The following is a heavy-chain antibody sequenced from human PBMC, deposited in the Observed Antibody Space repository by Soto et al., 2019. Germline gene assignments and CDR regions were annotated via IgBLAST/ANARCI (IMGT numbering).Heavy chain of an antibody. V-gene: IGHV1-69*13. CDR1: GGNFSSYA. D-gene: IGHD3-22*01. CDR2: IIPIFGTA. CDR3: AMYYYDSSGYYSGFDY. J-gene: IGHJ4*02. Sequence: ASVKVSCKASGGNFSSYAISWVRQAPGQGLEWMGGIIPIFGTANYAQKFQGRVTITADESTSTAYMELSSLRSEDTAVYYCAMYYYDSSGYYSGFDYWGQGTLVTVSS.